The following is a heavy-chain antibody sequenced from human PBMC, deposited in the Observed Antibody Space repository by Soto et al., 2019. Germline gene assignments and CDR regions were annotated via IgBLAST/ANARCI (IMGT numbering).Heavy chain of an antibody. V-gene: IGHV4-31*03. J-gene: IGHJ4*02. CDR2: TYYSGST. CDR3: ARHDYGDYDYFDY. CDR1: SGSISSGGYY. Sequence: TLSLTCTVSSGSISSGGYYWSWIRQHPGKGLEWIGYTYYSGSTYYNPSLKSRVTITVDTSKNQFSLKLSSVTAADTAVYYCARHDYGDYDYFDYWGQGTLVTVS. D-gene: IGHD4-17*01.